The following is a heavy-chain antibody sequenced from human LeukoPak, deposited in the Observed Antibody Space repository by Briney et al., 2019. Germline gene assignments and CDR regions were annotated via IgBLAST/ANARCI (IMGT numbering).Heavy chain of an antibody. Sequence: ASVKVSYKVSGYTLTELSMHWVRQAPGKGLEWMGGFDPEDGETIYAQKFQGRVTMTEDTSTDTAYMELSSLRSEDTAVYYCATDLTRPTGSPEPSDYWGQGTLVTVSS. D-gene: IGHD1-1*01. CDR2: FDPEDGET. CDR3: ATDLTRPTGSPEPSDY. J-gene: IGHJ4*02. CDR1: GYTLTELS. V-gene: IGHV1-24*01.